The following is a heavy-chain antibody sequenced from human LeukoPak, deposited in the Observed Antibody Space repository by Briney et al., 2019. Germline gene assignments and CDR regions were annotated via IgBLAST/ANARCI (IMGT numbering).Heavy chain of an antibody. CDR1: GFTFSNHA. J-gene: IGHJ4*02. D-gene: IGHD3-9*01. Sequence: GGSLRLSCVGSGFTFSNHAMSWVRQAPGKGLEWVSGISGSGAVTYYADSVKGRFSISRDNSKNTLYLQMNSLRAEDTAVYYCAKMRPGRYFDWLPLFDYWGQGTLVTVSS. V-gene: IGHV3-23*01. CDR2: ISGSGAVT. CDR3: AKMRPGRYFDWLPLFDY.